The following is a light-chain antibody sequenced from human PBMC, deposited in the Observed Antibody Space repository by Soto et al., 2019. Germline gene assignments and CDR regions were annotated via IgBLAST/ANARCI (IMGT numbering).Light chain of an antibody. J-gene: IGLJ1*01. Sequence: SVLTQPPSASGSPGQSVTISCTGTSSDVGGYNYVSWYQQHPGKAPKLMIYEVSKRPSGVPDRFSGSKSGNTASLTVSGLQAEDEADYYCSSSAGSKNVFGTGTKGTVL. V-gene: IGLV2-8*01. CDR1: SSDVGGYNY. CDR2: EVS. CDR3: SSSAGSKNV.